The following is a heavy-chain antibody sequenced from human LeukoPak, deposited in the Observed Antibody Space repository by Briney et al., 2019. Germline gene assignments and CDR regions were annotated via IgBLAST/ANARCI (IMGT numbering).Heavy chain of an antibody. J-gene: IGHJ1*01. V-gene: IGHV4-59*08. CDR2: IYYSGST. Sequence: SETLSLTCTVSGGSISGYYWSWIRQPPGKGLGWIGFIYYSGSTKYNPSLKSRVTISVDTSKNQFSLKLTSVTAADTAVYYCARYGSGSYSDDHFQHWGQGTLVTVSS. CDR3: ARYGSGSYSDDHFQH. CDR1: GGSISGYY. D-gene: IGHD3-10*01.